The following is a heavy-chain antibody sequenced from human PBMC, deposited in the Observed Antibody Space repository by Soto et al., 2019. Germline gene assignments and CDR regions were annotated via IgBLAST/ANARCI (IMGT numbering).Heavy chain of an antibody. Sequence: GGSLRLSCAASGFTFSNAWMSWVRQAPGKGLEWVGRIKSKTDGGTTDYAAPVKGRFTISRDDSKNTLYLQMNSLKTEDTAVYYCTTLRQGSGSYLDYWGQGTLVTVSS. CDR3: TTLRQGSGSYLDY. CDR2: IKSKTDGGTT. J-gene: IGHJ4*02. V-gene: IGHV3-15*01. CDR1: GFTFSNAW. D-gene: IGHD1-26*01.